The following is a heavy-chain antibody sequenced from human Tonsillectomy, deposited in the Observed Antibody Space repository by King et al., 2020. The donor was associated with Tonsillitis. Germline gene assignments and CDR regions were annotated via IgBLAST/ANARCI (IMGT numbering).Heavy chain of an antibody. CDR2: ISSSSNLI. CDR1: GFSFSTYS. V-gene: IGHV3-48*01. Sequence: LQLVQSGGGLVQPGGSLRLSCAASGFSFSTYSMNWVRQAPGKGLEWVSYISSSSNLIYYADSVKGRFTISRDNAKNSLFLEMNNLRAEETAVYYCVRETRIPRSYHFDYWGQGTLVTVSS. CDR3: VRETRIPRSYHFDY. J-gene: IGHJ4*02. D-gene: IGHD2-2*02.